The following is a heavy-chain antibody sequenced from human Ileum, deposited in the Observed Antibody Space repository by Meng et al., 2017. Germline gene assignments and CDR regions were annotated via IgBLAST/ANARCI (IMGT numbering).Heavy chain of an antibody. Sequence: GGSLRLSCAASGFTFSSNAMSWVRQPPGKGLEWVSGILDSGDTYYADSVKGRFTMSRDNSKNTVYLQMNSLRAEDTAVYYCAKDLHYFAAMDVWGQGTTVTVSS. CDR3: AKDLHYFAAMDV. D-gene: IGHD2/OR15-2a*01. J-gene: IGHJ6*02. CDR1: GFTFSSNA. CDR2: ILDSGDT. V-gene: IGHV3-23*01.